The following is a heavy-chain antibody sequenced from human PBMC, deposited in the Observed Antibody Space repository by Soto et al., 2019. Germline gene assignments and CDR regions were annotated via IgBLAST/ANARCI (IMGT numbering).Heavy chain of an antibody. Sequence: GGSLRLSCAASGFTFSTYAMNWVRQAPGKGLEWVSAISGGGGSTYYADSVKGRVTISRDNSKNTLYLQMNSLRAEDTAVYYCAKVSLGALTFTDYYYYGLDVWGQGTTVTVTS. J-gene: IGHJ6*02. D-gene: IGHD1-26*01. CDR2: ISGGGGST. CDR3: AKVSLGALTFTDYYYYGLDV. CDR1: GFTFSTYA. V-gene: IGHV3-23*01.